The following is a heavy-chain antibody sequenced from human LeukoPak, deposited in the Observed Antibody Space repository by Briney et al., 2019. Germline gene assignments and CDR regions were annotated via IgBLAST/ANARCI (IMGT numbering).Heavy chain of an antibody. CDR1: GFIFDDYT. V-gene: IGHV3-43*01. CDR2: ISWNGGST. J-gene: IGHJ4*02. CDR3: VASESLDY. Sequence: GGSLRLSCAASGFIFDDYTMHRVRQPPGKGLEWVSLISWNGGSTYYADSVKGRFTISRDNSKNALYLQMSSLRTEDSALYFCVASESLDYWGQGTLVTVSS.